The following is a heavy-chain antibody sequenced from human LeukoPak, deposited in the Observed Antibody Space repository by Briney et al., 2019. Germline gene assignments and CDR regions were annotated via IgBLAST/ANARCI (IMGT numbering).Heavy chain of an antibody. Sequence: ASVKVSCKASGGTFSSYAISWVRQAPGQGLEWMGGIIPIFGTANYAQKFQGRVTITADESTSTAYMELSSLRSEDTAVYYCARGPLIAAAGTWWGQGTLVTVSS. J-gene: IGHJ4*02. V-gene: IGHV1-69*13. CDR3: ARGPLIAAAGTW. CDR2: IIPIFGTA. D-gene: IGHD6-13*01. CDR1: GGTFSSYA.